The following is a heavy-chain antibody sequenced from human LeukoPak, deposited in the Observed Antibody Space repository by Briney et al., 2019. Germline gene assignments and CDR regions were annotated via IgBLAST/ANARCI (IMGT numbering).Heavy chain of an antibody. CDR1: GFAFSSYG. D-gene: IGHD2-2*01. J-gene: IGHJ6*02. Sequence: GGSLRLSCAASGFAFSSYGMHWVRQAPGKGLEWVAFIRYDGSNKYYADSVKGRFTISRDNSKSTLYLQMNSLRAEDTAVCYCAKVPAAIDYYYYGMDVWGQGTTVTVSS. V-gene: IGHV3-30*02. CDR2: IRYDGSNK. CDR3: AKVPAAIDYYYYGMDV.